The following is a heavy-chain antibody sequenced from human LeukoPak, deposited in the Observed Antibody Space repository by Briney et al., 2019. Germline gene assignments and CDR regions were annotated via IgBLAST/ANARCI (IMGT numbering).Heavy chain of an antibody. V-gene: IGHV3-74*01. J-gene: IGHJ3*01. CDR2: INTDGSTT. CDR1: GFTFSSYW. Sequence: GGSLRLSCAASGFTFSSYWIHWVRQAPGKGLVWVSRINTDGSTTNYADSVKGRFTISRDNAKNTLYLQMNSLRAEDTAVYYCARGDSLLVDSSSYFRDAFDVWGQGTMVTASS. CDR3: ARGDSLLVDSSSYFRDAFDV. D-gene: IGHD3-22*01.